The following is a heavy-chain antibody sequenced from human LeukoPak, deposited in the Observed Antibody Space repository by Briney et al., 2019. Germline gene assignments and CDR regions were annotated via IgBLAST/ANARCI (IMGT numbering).Heavy chain of an antibody. V-gene: IGHV3-9*01. J-gene: IGHJ3*02. Sequence: GGSLRLSCAASGFTFTDYTMHWVRQAPGKGLEWVSGISWNSGSIGYADSVKGRFTISRDNSKNTLYLQMNSLRAEDTAVYYCAKLFGEFHPNAFDIWGQGTMVTVSS. CDR3: AKLFGEFHPNAFDI. CDR2: ISWNSGSI. D-gene: IGHD3-10*02. CDR1: GFTFTDYT.